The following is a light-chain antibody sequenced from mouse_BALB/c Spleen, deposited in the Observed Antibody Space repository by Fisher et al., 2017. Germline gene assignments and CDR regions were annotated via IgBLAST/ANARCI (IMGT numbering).Light chain of an antibody. V-gene: IGKV4-68*01. CDR3: HQWSSYPLT. CDR2: RTS. J-gene: IGKJ4*01. Sequence: IVMTQSPALMSASPGEKVTMTCSASSSVSYMYWCQQKPGSSPKPWIYRTSNLASGVPARFSGSGSGTSYSLTISSMEAEDAADYYCHQWSSYPLTFGSGTKLEIK. CDR1: SSVSY.